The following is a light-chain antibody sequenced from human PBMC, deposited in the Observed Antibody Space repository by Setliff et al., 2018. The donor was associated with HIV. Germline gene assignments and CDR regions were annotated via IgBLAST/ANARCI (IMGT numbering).Light chain of an antibody. V-gene: IGLV2-11*01. Sequence: LTQPRSVSGSPGQSVTISCTGTSSDVGGYNYVSWYQQHPGKAPKLMIHDVSKRPSGVPDRFSGSKSGNTASLTISGLQAEDEADYYCCSYAGSYTYGFGTGTKVTVL. CDR1: SSDVGGYNY. J-gene: IGLJ1*01. CDR3: CSYAGSYTYG. CDR2: DVS.